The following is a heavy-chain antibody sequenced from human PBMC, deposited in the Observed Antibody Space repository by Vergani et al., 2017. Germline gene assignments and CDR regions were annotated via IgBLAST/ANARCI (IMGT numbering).Heavy chain of an antibody. CDR3: ASLPADYYDSSGYYYFDY. CDR2: IYHSGGT. J-gene: IGHJ4*02. Sequence: QVQLQESGPGLVKPSETLSLTCTVSGASVNRANYYWSWIRQTPGTGLEWIGFIYHSGGTSYSPSLKSRVTISLDTSKNQFSLKLSSVTAADTAVYYCASLPADYYDSSGYYYFDYWGQGTLVTVSS. CDR1: GASVNRANYY. D-gene: IGHD3-22*01. V-gene: IGHV4-61*01.